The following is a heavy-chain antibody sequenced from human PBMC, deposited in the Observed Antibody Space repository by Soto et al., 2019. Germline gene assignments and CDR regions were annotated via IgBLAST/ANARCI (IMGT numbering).Heavy chain of an antibody. CDR1: GFTLSYHY. D-gene: IGHD3-22*01. J-gene: IGHJ4*02. CDR3: VRATYFSDSSGYTRCLDY. Sequence: GGSLRPSCAGSGFTLSYHYIDWVRQAPGKGLEWVGRSRDKPQGYSTAYAASVKGRFTTSRDESKNSAYLQMNSLKTEDTAVYYCVRATYFSDSSGYTRCLDYWGQGTLVTVSS. V-gene: IGHV3-72*01. CDR2: SRDKPQGYST.